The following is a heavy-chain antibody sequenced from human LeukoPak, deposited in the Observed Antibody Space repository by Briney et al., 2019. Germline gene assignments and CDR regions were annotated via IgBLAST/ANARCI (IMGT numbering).Heavy chain of an antibody. D-gene: IGHD3-10*01. CDR1: GYTFTSYD. Sequence: GASVKVSCEASGYTFTSYDINWVRQATGQGLEWMGWMNPNSGNTGYAQKLQGRVTMTRNTSISTAYMELSSLRSEDTAVYYCARGRFYICPLWFGPIGYWGQGTLVTVSS. V-gene: IGHV1-8*01. CDR3: ARGRFYICPLWFGPIGY. CDR2: MNPNSGNT. J-gene: IGHJ4*02.